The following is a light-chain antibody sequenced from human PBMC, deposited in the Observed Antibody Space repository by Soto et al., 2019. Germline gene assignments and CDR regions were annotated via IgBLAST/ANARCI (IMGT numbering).Light chain of an antibody. Sequence: QSVLTQPPSASGTPGQRVTISCSGSSSNVGSNTVSWYQQLPGTAPKVLIYSDDQRPSGVPDRFSGSRSGSSASLAISGLQSGDEAHYYCASWEDSLSGWVIGGGTKVTVL. V-gene: IGLV1-44*01. J-gene: IGLJ3*02. CDR2: SDD. CDR1: SSNVGSNT. CDR3: ASWEDSLSGWV.